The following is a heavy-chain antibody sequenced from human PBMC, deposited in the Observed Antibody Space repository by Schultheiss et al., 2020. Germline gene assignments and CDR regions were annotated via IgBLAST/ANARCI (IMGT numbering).Heavy chain of an antibody. CDR1: GGSFSGYY. CDR2: IYYSGST. D-gene: IGHD3-10*02. CDR3: ARDVLA. J-gene: IGHJ5*02. Sequence: GSLRLSCAVYGGSFSGYYWSWIRQPPGKGLEWIGYIYYSGSTNYNPSLKSRVTISVDTSKNQFSLKLSSVTAADTAVYYCARDVLAWGQGTLVTVSS. V-gene: IGHV4-34*01.